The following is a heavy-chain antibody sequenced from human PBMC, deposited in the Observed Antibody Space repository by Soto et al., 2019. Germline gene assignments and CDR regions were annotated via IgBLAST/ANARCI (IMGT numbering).Heavy chain of an antibody. V-gene: IGHV4-31*01. J-gene: IGHJ4*02. CDR1: GGSISSGGYY. D-gene: IGHD5-12*01. CDR2: IYYSGST. CDR3: ARDRGDGYNLSSYFDY. Sequence: QVQLQESGPGLVKPSQTLSLTCTVSGGSISSGGYYWSWIRQHPGKGLEWIGYIYYSGSTYYNPCVKAPLTTAVATSKTQVSLKLSSVTAAATAVYYCARDRGDGYNLSSYFDYWGQGTLVTVSS.